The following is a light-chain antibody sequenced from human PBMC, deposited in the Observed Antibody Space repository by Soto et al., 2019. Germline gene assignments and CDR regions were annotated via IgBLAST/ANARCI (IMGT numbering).Light chain of an antibody. J-gene: IGLJ1*01. CDR3: NSYTSASTYV. V-gene: IGLV1-40*01. CDR2: GNS. CDR1: SSNIGAGYD. Sequence: QSVLTQPPSVSGAPGQRVTISCTGSSSNIGAGYDVHWYQQLPGTAPKLLIYGNSNRPSGVPDRFSGSKSGTSASLAITGLQAEDEADYYCNSYTSASTYVFGTGTRSPS.